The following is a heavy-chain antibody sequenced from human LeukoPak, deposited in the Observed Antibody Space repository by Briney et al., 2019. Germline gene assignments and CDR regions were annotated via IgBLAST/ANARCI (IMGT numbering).Heavy chain of an antibody. CDR3: ASGRRGYYDSSGYTSHYYYYYMDV. CDR1: GGTFSSYA. J-gene: IGHJ6*03. D-gene: IGHD3-22*01. CDR2: IIPIFGTA. Sequence: VKVSCKASGGTFSSYAISWVRQAPGQGLEWMGGIIPIFGTANYAQKFQGRVTITADESTSTAYMELSSLRSEDTAVYYCASGRRGYYDSSGYTSHYYYYYMDVWGKGTTVTISS. V-gene: IGHV1-69*01.